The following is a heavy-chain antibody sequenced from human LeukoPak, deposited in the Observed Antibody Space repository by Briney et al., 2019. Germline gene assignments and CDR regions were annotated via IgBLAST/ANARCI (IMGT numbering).Heavy chain of an antibody. Sequence: GGSLRLSCSASRFIFSSYPMHWVRQAPGKGLLWVSHINSDGSSTNYADSVKGRFTVSRDNAKNTLYLQMNSLRVEDTAVYYCARAGGSYYGDWGQGTLVTVSS. D-gene: IGHD1-26*01. CDR2: INSDGSST. J-gene: IGHJ4*02. CDR3: ARAGGSYYGD. V-gene: IGHV3-74*01. CDR1: RFIFSSYP.